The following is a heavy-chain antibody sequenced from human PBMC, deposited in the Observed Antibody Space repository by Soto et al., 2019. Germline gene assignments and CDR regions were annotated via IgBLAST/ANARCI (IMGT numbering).Heavy chain of an antibody. D-gene: IGHD3-9*01. CDR2: IYYSGST. V-gene: IGHV4-39*01. Sequence: KTSETLSLTCTVSGGSISSSSYYWGWIRQPPGKGLEWIGSIYYSGSTYYNPSPKSRVTISVDTSKNQFSLKLSSVTAADTAVYYCARHVVTISQRTAFDIWGQGTMVTVSS. J-gene: IGHJ3*02. CDR1: GGSISSSSYY. CDR3: ARHVVTISQRTAFDI.